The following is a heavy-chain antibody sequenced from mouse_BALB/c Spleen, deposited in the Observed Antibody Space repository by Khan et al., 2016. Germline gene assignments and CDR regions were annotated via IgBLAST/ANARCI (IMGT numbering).Heavy chain of an antibody. CDR3: ARDFGVDDLALDS. CDR2: IYPGDGDT. CDR1: GYAFSTSW. Sequence: QIQLVQSGPELVKPGASVKISCKASGYAFSTSWMNWVKQRPGQGLEWIGRIYPGDGDTNYNGKFKGEATLTADKSSRRADKQLSSLTSVDAAVYFCARDFGVDDLALDSWGQGTTLTVSS. V-gene: IGHV1-82*01. D-gene: IGHD2-4*01. J-gene: IGHJ2*01.